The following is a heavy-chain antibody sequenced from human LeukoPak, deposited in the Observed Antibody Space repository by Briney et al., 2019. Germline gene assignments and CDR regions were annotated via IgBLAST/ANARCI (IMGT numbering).Heavy chain of an antibody. J-gene: IGHJ4*02. CDR2: IRSKPYGETT. CDR1: GFAFGDYA. CDR3: TRNRGIATAGILQAPHDY. D-gene: IGHD6-13*01. Sequence: GRSLRLSCSASGFAFGDYAMSRVRQAPGGGLEWVGFIRSKPYGETTEYAASAKGRFTISRDDSKNIVYLQMNSLKVEDTALYYCTRNRGIATAGILQAPHDYWGQGTHVTVSS. V-gene: IGHV3-49*04.